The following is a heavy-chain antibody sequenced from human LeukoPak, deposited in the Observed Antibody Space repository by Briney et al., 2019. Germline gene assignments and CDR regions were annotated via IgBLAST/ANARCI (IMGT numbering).Heavy chain of an antibody. Sequence: GGPLRLPCEPSGFPFSSLRLSGAAQPPGRGWEGVGRLIRMTDGGTTDSAPPVQGRFTTSTENSQNTRYLQTNSLKTEDTAVYYCATDGLHRGGTFDGWGQGTPVTLSS. CDR2: LIRMTDGGTT. CDR1: GFPFSSLR. CDR3: ATDGLHRGGTFDG. J-gene: IGHJ4*02. D-gene: IGHD3-16*01. V-gene: IGHV3-15*01.